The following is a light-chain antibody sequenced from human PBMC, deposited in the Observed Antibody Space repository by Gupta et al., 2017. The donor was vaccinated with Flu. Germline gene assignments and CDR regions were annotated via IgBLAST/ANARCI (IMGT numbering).Light chain of an antibody. CDR2: GNN. J-gene: IGLJ3*02. V-gene: IGLV1-40*01. CDR3: QSYDNSLSGSKV. CDR1: DSNIAAPFD. Sequence: QSVLTQPPSVSGVPGQRVTIYCTGSDSNIAAPFDVHWYQQLPGAAPTLLIYGNNKRPSGVPDRFSFSKSGMSASLVITGLQAEDEAIYYCQSYDNSLSGSKVFGGGTKLTVL.